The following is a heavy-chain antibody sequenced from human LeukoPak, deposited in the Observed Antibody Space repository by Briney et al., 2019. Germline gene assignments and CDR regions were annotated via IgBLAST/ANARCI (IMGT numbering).Heavy chain of an antibody. V-gene: IGHV3-23*01. CDR1: GFTFSSYA. J-gene: IGHJ1*01. D-gene: IGHD6-19*01. CDR2: ISGNGGST. CDR3: AKSPSSGWYAEYFQH. Sequence: GGSLRLSCAASGFTFSSYAMSWVRQAPGKGLEWVSGISGNGGSTYYADSMKGRFTISRDSSKNTLYLQMNSLRAEDTAVYYCAKSPSSGWYAEYFQHWGQGTLVTVSS.